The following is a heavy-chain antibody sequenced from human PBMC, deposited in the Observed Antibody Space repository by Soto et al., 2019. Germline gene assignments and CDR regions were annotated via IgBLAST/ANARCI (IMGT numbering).Heavy chain of an antibody. CDR3: ERHLNDFWSGYPFDY. D-gene: IGHD3-3*01. V-gene: IGHV4-59*08. CDR1: GGSITSYY. J-gene: IGHJ4*02. CDR2: IHYSGST. Sequence: PSETLSLTCTVSGGSITSYYWSWIRQPPGKGLEWIGYIHYSGSTNHNPSLKSRVTISVDTSKNQFSLKLSSVTAADTAVYYCERHLNDFWSGYPFDYWGQGTLVTVSS.